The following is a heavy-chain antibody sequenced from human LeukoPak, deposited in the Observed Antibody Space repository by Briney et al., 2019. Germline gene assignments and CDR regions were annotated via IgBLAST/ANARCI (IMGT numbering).Heavy chain of an antibody. CDR1: GITLSNYG. D-gene: IGHD3-22*01. Sequence: GGSLRLSCAVSGITLSNYGMSWVRQAPGKGLEWVAVISDSGGRTNYADSVKGRFIISRDSPKNTIYLQMNSLRAEDTAVYFCAKRGVVIRVILVGFHKEAYYFDSWGQGALVTVSS. J-gene: IGHJ4*02. CDR3: AKRGVVIRVILVGFHKEAYYFDS. CDR2: ISDSGGRT. V-gene: IGHV3-23*01.